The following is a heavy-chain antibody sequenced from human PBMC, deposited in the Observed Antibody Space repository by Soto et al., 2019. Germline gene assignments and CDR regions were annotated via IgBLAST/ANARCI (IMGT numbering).Heavy chain of an antibody. V-gene: IGHV6-1*01. D-gene: IGHD6-13*01. CDR2: TYYRSKWYN. CDR1: GDSVSSNSAA. Sequence: QSQTLSLTRAISGDSVSSNSAAWHWIRQSPSRGLEWLGRTYYRSKWYNDYAVSVKSRITINPDTSKNQFSLQLNSVTPEDTAVYYCASTRIAADAFDIWGQGTMVTVSS. J-gene: IGHJ3*02. CDR3: ASTRIAADAFDI.